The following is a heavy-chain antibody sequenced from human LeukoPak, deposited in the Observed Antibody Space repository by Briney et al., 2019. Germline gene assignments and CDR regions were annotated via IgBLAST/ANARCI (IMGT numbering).Heavy chain of an antibody. CDR1: GFTFSSYS. V-gene: IGHV3-21*01. Sequence: GGSLRLSCAASGFTFSSYSMNWVRQAPGKGLEWVSSISSSSSYIYYADSVKGRFTISRDNAKNSLYLQMNSLRAEDTAVHYCARDFSPTVLRYFDWPRDHDAFDIWGQGTMVTVSS. J-gene: IGHJ3*02. D-gene: IGHD3-9*01. CDR3: ARDFSPTVLRYFDWPRDHDAFDI. CDR2: ISSSSSYI.